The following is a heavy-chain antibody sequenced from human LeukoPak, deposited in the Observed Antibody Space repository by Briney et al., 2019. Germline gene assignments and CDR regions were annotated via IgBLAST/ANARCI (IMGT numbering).Heavy chain of an antibody. D-gene: IGHD3-9*01. CDR3: ARLVTGVFDY. Sequence: SETLSLTCTVSGGSISSYYWSWVRQPAGKGLDWIGHIYTSGSTYYNPSLKSRVTMSVDTSKNQFSLMLTSVTAADTAVYYCARLVTGVFDYWGQGTLVTVSS. CDR2: IYTSGST. CDR1: GGSISSYY. J-gene: IGHJ4*02. V-gene: IGHV4-4*07.